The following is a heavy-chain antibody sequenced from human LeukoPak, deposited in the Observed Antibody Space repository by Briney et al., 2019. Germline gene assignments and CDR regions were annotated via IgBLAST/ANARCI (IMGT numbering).Heavy chain of an antibody. CDR3: ARPPSRGYSSSFEY. CDR2: IYPDESNI. CDR1: GYSFPTYW. Sequence: GGSLKTSCKGSGYSFPTYWIAWVRQMPGKGLEWMGIIYPDESNIRYSPSFQGQVTISADKSISTAYLQWSSLKASDTAMYYCARPPSRGYSSSFEYWGQGTLVTVSS. D-gene: IGHD2-2*03. J-gene: IGHJ4*02. V-gene: IGHV5-51*01.